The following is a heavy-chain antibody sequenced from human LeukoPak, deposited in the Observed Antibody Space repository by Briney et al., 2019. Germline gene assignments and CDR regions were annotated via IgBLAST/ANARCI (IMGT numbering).Heavy chain of an antibody. CDR2: FYYSGST. CDR1: GGSISRGGYS. D-gene: IGHD3-10*01. Sequence: SETLSLTCAVSGGSISRGGYSWSWIRQPPGKGLEWIGYFYYSGSTYYNPSLKSRVTISVDTSKNQFSLKLSSVTAADTAVYYCARGGRSLLWFGEPLYFDYWGQGTLVTVSS. CDR3: ARGGRSLLWFGEPLYFDY. V-gene: IGHV4-30-4*07. J-gene: IGHJ4*02.